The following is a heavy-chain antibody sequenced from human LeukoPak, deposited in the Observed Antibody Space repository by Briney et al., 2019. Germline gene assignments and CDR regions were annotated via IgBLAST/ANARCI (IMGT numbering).Heavy chain of an antibody. CDR3: ARGYDFWSGYCFDY. Sequence: SETLSLTCAVYGGSFSGYYWSWIRQPPGKGLEWIGEINHSGSTNYNPSLKSRVTISVDTSKNQFSLKLSSVTAADTAVYCCARGYDFWSGYCFDYWGQGTLVTVSS. J-gene: IGHJ4*02. CDR2: INHSGST. CDR1: GGSFSGYY. D-gene: IGHD3-3*01. V-gene: IGHV4-34*01.